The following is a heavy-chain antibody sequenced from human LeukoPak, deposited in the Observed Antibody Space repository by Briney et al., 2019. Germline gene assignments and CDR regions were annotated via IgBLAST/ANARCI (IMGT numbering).Heavy chain of an antibody. J-gene: IGHJ4*02. CDR3: ARLEGSRDY. V-gene: IGHV4-34*01. CDR2: INHSGST. CDR1: GGSFSGYY. Sequence: PSEFLSLTCAVYGGSFSGYYWSWIRQPPGKGLEWIGEINHSGSTNYNPSLKSRDTISVDTSKNQFSLKLSSVTAADTAVYYCARLEGSRDYWGQGTLVTVS. D-gene: IGHD3-10*01.